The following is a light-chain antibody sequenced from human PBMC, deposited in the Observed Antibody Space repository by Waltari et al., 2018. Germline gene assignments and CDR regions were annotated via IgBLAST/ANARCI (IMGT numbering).Light chain of an antibody. CDR1: QSLLYASTNKSY. V-gene: IGKV4-1*01. CDR3: HQYYSSPQT. J-gene: IGKJ1*01. CDR2: WAS. Sequence: DIVMTQSPDSLPVSLGDRAPLSCTSSQSLLYASTNKSYLAWYQQKVGQPPKLLFYWASIRESWVPDRFTGSGSGTNFTLTISNLQSEDVAVYYCHQYYSSPQTFGRGTKVEVK.